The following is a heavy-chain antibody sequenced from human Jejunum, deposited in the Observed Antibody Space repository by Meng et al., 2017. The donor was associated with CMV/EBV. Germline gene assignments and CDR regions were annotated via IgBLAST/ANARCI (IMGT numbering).Heavy chain of an antibody. CDR1: GGSISSKSSY. J-gene: IGHJ4*02. CDR3: ARVTVVSQRFDY. CDR2: IYYRGDT. D-gene: IGHD4-11*01. Sequence: VSGGSISSKSSYWGWIRQPPGKGLEWIGTIYYRGDTYYSPSLESRLTISVDTSKNQFSLKLGSVTAADTAVYYCARVTVVSQRFDYWGQGTLVTVSS. V-gene: IGHV4-39*07.